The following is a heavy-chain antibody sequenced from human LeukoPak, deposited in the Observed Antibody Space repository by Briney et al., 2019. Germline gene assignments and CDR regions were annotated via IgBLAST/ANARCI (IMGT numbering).Heavy chain of an antibody. J-gene: IGHJ4*02. CDR2: IYHSGST. CDR3: ARDFGDYYDSSGCFDY. V-gene: IGHV4-4*02. D-gene: IGHD3-22*01. CDR1: GGSISSSNW. Sequence: SETLSLTCAVSGGSISSSNWWSWVRQPPGKGLEWIGEIYHSGSTNYNPSLKSRVTISVDKSKNQFSLKLSSVTAADTAVYYCARDFGDYYDSSGCFDYWGQGTLVTVSS.